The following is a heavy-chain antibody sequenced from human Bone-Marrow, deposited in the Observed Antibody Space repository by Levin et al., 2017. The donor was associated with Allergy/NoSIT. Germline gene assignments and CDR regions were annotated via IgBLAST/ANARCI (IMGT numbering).Heavy chain of an antibody. J-gene: IGHJ4*02. D-gene: IGHD4/OR15-4a*01. CDR2: ISYHGNDK. CDR3: AKVSVITTIFYLFDY. Sequence: GGSLRLSCAASGFTFSRYAMHWVRQAPGKGLEWVAVISYHGNDKYYSDSVKGRFTVSRDNSKNMLFLEMNNLRTEDSAVYYCAKVSVITTIFYLFDYWGQGTLAAVSS. V-gene: IGHV3-30*18. CDR1: GFTFSRYA.